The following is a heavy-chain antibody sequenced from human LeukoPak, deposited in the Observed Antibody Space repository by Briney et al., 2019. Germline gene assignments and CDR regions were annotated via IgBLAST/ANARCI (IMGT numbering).Heavy chain of an antibody. D-gene: IGHD3-22*01. V-gene: IGHV1-46*01. Sequence: APVKVSCKASGYTFTSYYMHWVRQAPGQGLEWMGIINPSGGSTSYAQKFQGRVTMTRDTSTSTVYMELSSLRSEDTAVYYCARSTYYYDSSAVWGFDYWGQGTLVTVSS. CDR3: ARSTYYYDSSAVWGFDY. J-gene: IGHJ4*02. CDR2: INPSGGST. CDR1: GYTFTSYY.